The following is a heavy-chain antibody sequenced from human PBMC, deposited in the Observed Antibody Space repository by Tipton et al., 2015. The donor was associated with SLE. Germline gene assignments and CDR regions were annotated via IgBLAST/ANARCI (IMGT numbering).Heavy chain of an antibody. J-gene: IGHJ5*02. Sequence: GLVKPSETLSLTCTVSGGSISSYYWSWIRQPPGKGLEWIEYIYYGGSTNYNPSLKSRVTISVDTSRNQFSLKLSSVTAADTAMYYCARSYTSTTWFDPWGQGTLVTVSS. V-gene: IGHV4-59*08. CDR2: IYYGGST. CDR1: GGSISSYY. CDR3: ARSYTSTTWFDP. D-gene: IGHD2-2*01.